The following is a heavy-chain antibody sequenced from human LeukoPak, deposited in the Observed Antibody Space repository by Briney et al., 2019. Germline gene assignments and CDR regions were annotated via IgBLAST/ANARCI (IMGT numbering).Heavy chain of an antibody. CDR2: ISSSSSYI. Sequence: NPGGSLRLSCAASGFTFSSYSMNWVRQAPGKGLEWVSSISSSSSYIYYADSVKGRFTISRDNAKNSLYLQMVSLRAEDTAVYYCARDTSVATIPYYYYYYMDVWGKGTTVTISS. V-gene: IGHV3-21*01. D-gene: IGHD5-24*01. J-gene: IGHJ6*03. CDR1: GFTFSSYS. CDR3: ARDTSVATIPYYYYYYMDV.